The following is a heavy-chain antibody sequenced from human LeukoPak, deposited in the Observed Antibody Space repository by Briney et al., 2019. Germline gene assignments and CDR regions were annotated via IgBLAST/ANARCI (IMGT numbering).Heavy chain of an antibody. CDR2: IKTDGSTT. D-gene: IGHD2-2*01. J-gene: IGHJ4*02. V-gene: IGHV3-74*01. CDR1: GFTFRSCW. CDR3: ARGNQQLPRSTPDY. Sequence: GGSLRLSSAGSGFTFRSCWMHWVRQARGKGLVWVSHIKTDGSTTAYADSVKGRFTISRDNAKNTLYLQMNSLRAEDTGVYYCARGNQQLPRSTPDYWGQGTLVTVSS.